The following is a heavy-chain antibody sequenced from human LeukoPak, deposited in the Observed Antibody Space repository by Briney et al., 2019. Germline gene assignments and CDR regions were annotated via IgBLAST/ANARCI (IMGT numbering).Heavy chain of an antibody. CDR3: ARTKDIVVVPAAFDIDY. CDR2: IYHSGST. J-gene: IGHJ4*02. V-gene: IGHV4-59*08. D-gene: IGHD2-2*01. Sequence: SETLSLTCTVSGGSISSYYWSWIRQPPGKGLEWIGSIYHSGSTYYNPSLKSRVTISVDTSKNQFSLKLSSVTAADTAVYYCARTKDIVVVPAAFDIDYWGQGTLVTVSS. CDR1: GGSISSYY.